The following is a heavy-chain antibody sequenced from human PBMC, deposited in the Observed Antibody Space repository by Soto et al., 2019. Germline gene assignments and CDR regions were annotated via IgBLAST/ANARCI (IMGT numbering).Heavy chain of an antibody. CDR3: ARDFPDRYYYYGMDV. Sequence: PVGSLRLSCAASGFTFSSYWMSWVRQAPGKGLEWVANIKQDGSEKYYVDSVKGRFTISRDNAKNSLYLQMNSLRAEDTAVYYCARDFPDRYYYYGMDVWGQGTTVTVSS. CDR2: IKQDGSEK. J-gene: IGHJ6*02. V-gene: IGHV3-7*03. CDR1: GFTFSSYW.